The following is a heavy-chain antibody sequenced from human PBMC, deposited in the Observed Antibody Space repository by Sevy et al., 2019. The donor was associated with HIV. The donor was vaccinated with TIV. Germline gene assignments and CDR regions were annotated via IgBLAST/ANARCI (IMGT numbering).Heavy chain of an antibody. CDR1: GFTFSSYT. Sequence: GGSLRLSCTASGFTFSSYTINWVRQAPGKGLEWVSSISSVSGYIYNADSVKGRFTISRDNAKNSLYLQMNSLRAEDTAVYYCARVPIIAADGMYYFDYWGQGTLVTVSS. CDR3: ARVPIIAADGMYYFDY. V-gene: IGHV3-21*01. D-gene: IGHD6-13*01. J-gene: IGHJ4*02. CDR2: ISSVSGYI.